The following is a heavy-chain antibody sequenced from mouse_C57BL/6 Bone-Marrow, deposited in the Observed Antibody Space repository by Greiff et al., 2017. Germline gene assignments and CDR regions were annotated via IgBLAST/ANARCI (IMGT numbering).Heavy chain of an antibody. D-gene: IGHD1-1*01. V-gene: IGHV6-3*01. CDR1: GFTFSNYW. J-gene: IGHJ2*01. CDR2: IRLKSDNYAT. CDR3: TGGPSYGSKSPLDY. Sequence: EVQGVESGGGLVQPGGSMKLSCVASGFTFSNYWMNWVRQSPEKGLEWVAQIRLKSDNYATHYAESVKGRFTISRDDSNSSVYLQMNNLRAEDTGIYYCTGGPSYGSKSPLDYWGQGTTRTVSS.